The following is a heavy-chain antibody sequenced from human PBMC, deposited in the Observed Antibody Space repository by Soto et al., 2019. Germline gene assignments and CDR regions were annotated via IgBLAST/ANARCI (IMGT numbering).Heavy chain of an antibody. CDR2: IYWDDDK. CDR1: GFSLSTSGVG. Sequence: QITLKESGPTLVKPTQTLTLTCTFSGFSLSTSGVGVGWIRQPPGKALEWLALIYWDDDKRYSPSLKSRLTIAKDTSKNQVVLTMTNMDPVDTATYYCAHLSSGWGILWFDPWGQGTLVTVSS. CDR3: AHLSSGWGILWFDP. J-gene: IGHJ5*02. D-gene: IGHD6-19*01. V-gene: IGHV2-5*02.